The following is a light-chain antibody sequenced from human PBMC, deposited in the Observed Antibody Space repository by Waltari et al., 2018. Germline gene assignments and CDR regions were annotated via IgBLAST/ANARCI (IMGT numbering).Light chain of an antibody. CDR2: DNN. Sequence: QSVLAQPPSVSGAPGQRVTISCTGGSSNIGAGYDVHWYQQLPGTAPKLLIYDNNKRPSGVPDRVSGSKSGTSASLAITGLQVEDEADYYCQSSDSSLSGVLFGGGTKVTVL. CDR3: QSSDSSLSGVL. CDR1: SSNIGAGYD. J-gene: IGLJ2*01. V-gene: IGLV1-40*01.